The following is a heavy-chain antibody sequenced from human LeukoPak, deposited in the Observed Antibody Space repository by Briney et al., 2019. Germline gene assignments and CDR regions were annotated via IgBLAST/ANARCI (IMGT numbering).Heavy chain of an antibody. CDR3: ARGPRYCSGGSCRTNWFDP. V-gene: IGHV4-34*01. CDR1: GGSFSGYY. Sequence: SETLSLTCAVYGGSFSGYYWSWIRQPPGKGLEWIGEINHSGSTNYNPSLKSRVTISVDTSKNQFSLKLSSVTAADTAVYYSARGPRYCSGGSCRTNWFDPWGQGTLVTVSS. J-gene: IGHJ5*02. D-gene: IGHD2-15*01. CDR2: INHSGST.